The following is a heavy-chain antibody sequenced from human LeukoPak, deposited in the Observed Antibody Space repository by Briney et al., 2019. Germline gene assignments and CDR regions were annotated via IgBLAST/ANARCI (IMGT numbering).Heavy chain of an antibody. CDR2: VYYRGST. CDR1: GGSISSYF. Sequence: KPSETLSLTCTVSGGSISSYFWNWIRQSPGKGLEWVGYVYYRGSTNYNPSLKSRVTISVDTSKNQFSLELSSVTAADTAVYYCARDMTRAVPIPGTYYYAYAMDVWGQGTTVTVSS. J-gene: IGHJ6*02. D-gene: IGHD6-13*01. CDR3: ARDMTRAVPIPGTYYYAYAMDV. V-gene: IGHV4-59*01.